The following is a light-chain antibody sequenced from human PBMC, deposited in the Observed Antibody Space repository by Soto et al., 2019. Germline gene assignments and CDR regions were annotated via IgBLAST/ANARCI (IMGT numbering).Light chain of an antibody. CDR3: QHYNSYSEA. J-gene: IGKJ1*01. CDR2: KAS. V-gene: IGKV1-5*03. Sequence: DIQMTQSPSTLSGSVGDRVTITCLASQTISSWLAWYQQKPGKAPKLLIYKASTLKSGVPSRFSGSGSGTEFTLTISSLQPDDFATYYCQHYNSYSEAFGQGPKVDIK. CDR1: QTISSW.